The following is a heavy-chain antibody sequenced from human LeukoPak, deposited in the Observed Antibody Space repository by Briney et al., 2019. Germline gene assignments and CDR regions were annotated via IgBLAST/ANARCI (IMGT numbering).Heavy chain of an antibody. J-gene: IGHJ3*02. D-gene: IGHD6-19*01. CDR1: GFTFSSYA. CDR3: AKGDSSGWTVGAFNI. CDR2: ISGSGGST. V-gene: IGHV3-23*01. Sequence: GGSLRLSCAASGFTFSSYAMSWVRQAPGKGLEWVSAISGSGGSTYYADSVKGRFTVSRDNSKNTLYLQMNSLRAEDTAVYYCAKGDSSGWTVGAFNIWGQGTMVTVSS.